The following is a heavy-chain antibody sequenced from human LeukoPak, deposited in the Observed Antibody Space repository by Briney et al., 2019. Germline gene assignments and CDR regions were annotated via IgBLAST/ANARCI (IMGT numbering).Heavy chain of an antibody. J-gene: IGHJ4*02. CDR3: ARGPNSAGGY. CDR1: GYTFTSYD. V-gene: IGHV1-8*01. Sequence: ASVKVSCKASGYTFTSYDINWVRQATGQGLEWMGWMNPNSGDTGYAQKFQGRVTMTRDTSITTAYMELTSLTSEDTAVYYCARGPNSAGGYWGQGTLVTVSS. CDR2: MNPNSGDT. D-gene: IGHD6-25*01.